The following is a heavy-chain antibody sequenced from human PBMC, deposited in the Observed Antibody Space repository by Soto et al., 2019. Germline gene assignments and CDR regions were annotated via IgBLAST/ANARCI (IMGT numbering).Heavy chain of an antibody. Sequence: QVQLVESGGGVVQPGRSLRLSCAASGFTFSSYGMHWVRQAPGKGLEWVAVISYDGGNKNYVDSVKGRFTISRDNSKNTLYLQMNSLRAEDTDVYYCAKDTYYHDSTGYYVFDYWGQGTLVTVSS. J-gene: IGHJ4*02. V-gene: IGHV3-30*18. CDR3: AKDTYYHDSTGYYVFDY. D-gene: IGHD3-22*01. CDR2: ISYDGGNK. CDR1: GFTFSSYG.